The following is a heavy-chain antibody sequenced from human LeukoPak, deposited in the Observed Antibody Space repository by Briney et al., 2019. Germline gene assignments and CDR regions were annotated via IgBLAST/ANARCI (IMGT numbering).Heavy chain of an antibody. D-gene: IGHD6-13*01. CDR2: IFYTGST. J-gene: IGHJ6*04. Sequence: SETLSLTCTVSGGSISSGGYYWSWIRQHPGKGLEWIGYIFYTGSTYYNPSLKSRVTISVDTSKNQFSLKLSSVTAADTAVYYCARAGRYSSSWYVLYYGMDVWGKGTTVTVSS. CDR3: ARAGRYSSSWYVLYYGMDV. V-gene: IGHV4-31*03. CDR1: GGSISSGGYY.